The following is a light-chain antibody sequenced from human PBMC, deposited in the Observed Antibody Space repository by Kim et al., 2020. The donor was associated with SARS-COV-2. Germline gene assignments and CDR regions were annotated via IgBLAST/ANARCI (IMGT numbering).Light chain of an antibody. J-gene: IGLJ1*01. Sequence: GQSITISCHGTSRSVGAYNYVSGYQHHPGKAPKLMIFDVNNRPSGLSNRFSGSKSGNTASLTISGLQAEDEADYYCSSYATTRSYVFGTGTKVTVL. CDR3: SSYATTRSYV. CDR1: SRSVGAYNY. CDR2: DVN. V-gene: IGLV2-14*03.